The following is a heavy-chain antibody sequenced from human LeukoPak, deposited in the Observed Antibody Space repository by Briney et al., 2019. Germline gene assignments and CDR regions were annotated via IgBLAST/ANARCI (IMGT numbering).Heavy chain of an antibody. CDR2: ISGSGGST. J-gene: IGHJ4*02. CDR3: AKDQLSDYYGSGSYYNIPLSFDY. D-gene: IGHD3-10*01. V-gene: IGHV3-23*01. Sequence: PGGSLRLSCAASGFTFNSYSMNWVRQAPGKGLEWVSAISGSGGSTYYADSVKGRFTISRDNSKNTLYLQMNSLRAEDTAVYYCAKDQLSDYYGSGSYYNIPLSFDYWGQGTLVTVSS. CDR1: GFTFNSYS.